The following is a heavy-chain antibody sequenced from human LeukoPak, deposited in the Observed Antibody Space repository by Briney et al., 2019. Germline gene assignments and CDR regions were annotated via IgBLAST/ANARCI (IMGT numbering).Heavy chain of an antibody. Sequence: SETLSLTCAVYGGSFSGYYWSWIRQPPGKGLEWIGEINHSGSTNYNPSLKSRVTISVDTSKNQFSLKLSSVTAADTAVYYCARWSTNGLYYYYMDVWGKGTTVTVSS. V-gene: IGHV4-34*01. D-gene: IGHD2-8*01. CDR1: GGSFSGYY. CDR2: INHSGST. CDR3: ARWSTNGLYYYYMDV. J-gene: IGHJ6*03.